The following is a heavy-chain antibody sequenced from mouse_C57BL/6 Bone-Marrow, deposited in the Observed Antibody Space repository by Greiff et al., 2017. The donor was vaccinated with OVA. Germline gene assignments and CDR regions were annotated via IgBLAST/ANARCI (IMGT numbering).Heavy chain of an antibody. CDR3: TSRWFAY. CDR1: GFNIKDDY. CDR2: IDPENGDT. J-gene: IGHJ3*01. V-gene: IGHV14-4*01. Sequence: VQLQQSGAELVRPGASVKLSCTASGFNIKDDYMHWVKQRPEQGLEWIGWIDPENGDTEYASKFQGKATITADTSSNTAHLQLSSLTSEDTAVYYCTSRWFAYWGQGTLVTVSA.